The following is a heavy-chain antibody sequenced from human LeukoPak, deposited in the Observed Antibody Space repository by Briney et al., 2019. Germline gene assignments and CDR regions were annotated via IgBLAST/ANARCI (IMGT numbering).Heavy chain of an antibody. CDR2: ISAYNGNT. Sequence: AASVKVSCKASGYTFTSYGISWVRQAPGQGLEWMGWISAYNGNTNYAQKLQGRVTMTTDTSTSTAYMELRSLRSDDTAVYYCARGIAAAGTNWFDPWGQGTLVTVSS. CDR3: ARGIAAAGTNWFDP. V-gene: IGHV1-18*01. J-gene: IGHJ5*02. D-gene: IGHD6-13*01. CDR1: GYTFTSYG.